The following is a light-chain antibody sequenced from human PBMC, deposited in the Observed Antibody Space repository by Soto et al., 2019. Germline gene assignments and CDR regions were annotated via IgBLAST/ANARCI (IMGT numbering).Light chain of an antibody. V-gene: IGKV3-11*01. CDR3: QQRSNWPLLT. J-gene: IGKJ4*01. CDR1: QSVSNY. Sequence: EIVLTQSPATLSLSPGERATLSCRASQSVSNYLAWYQQKPGQAPRLLIYDASNRATGIPARFSGSGSGTDFTLTISSLEPEDFAVYYCQQRSNWPLLTFGGGPKVQLK. CDR2: DAS.